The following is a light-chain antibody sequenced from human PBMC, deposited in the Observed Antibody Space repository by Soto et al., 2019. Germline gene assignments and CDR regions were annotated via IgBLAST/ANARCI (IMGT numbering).Light chain of an antibody. J-gene: IGLJ2*01. CDR1: SSDVGGYKY. V-gene: IGLV2-14*01. Sequence: QSALTQPASVSGSPGQSITISCSGTSSDVGGYKYVSWYKQLPGKAPQLLIFEVRGRPSEISDRLSGSKSGNTASLTISGLQIEDEGDYYCTSYTSRSTVVFGGGTKVTVL. CDR2: EVR. CDR3: TSYTSRSTVV.